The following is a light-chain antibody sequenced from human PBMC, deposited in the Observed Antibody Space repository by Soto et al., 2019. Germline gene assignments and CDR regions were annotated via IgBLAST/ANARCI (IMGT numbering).Light chain of an antibody. V-gene: IGKV3-11*01. CDR1: QSVTSNY. CDR3: QQRSNWPPWT. J-gene: IGKJ1*01. CDR2: GIS. Sequence: EVVMTQSPATLSVSPGEGATLSCRASQSVTSNYLAWYQQKPGKAPRLLIHGISNRATGVPDRFSGSGSGTDFTLTFGSLEPEDFAVYYCQQRSNWPPWTFGQGTKVDIK.